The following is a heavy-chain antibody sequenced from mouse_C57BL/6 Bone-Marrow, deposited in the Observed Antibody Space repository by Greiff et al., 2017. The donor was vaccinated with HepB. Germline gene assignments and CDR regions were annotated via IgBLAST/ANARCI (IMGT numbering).Heavy chain of an antibody. Sequence: VQLKESGAELVRPGASVKLSCTASGFNIKDYYMHWVKQRPEQGLEWIGRIDPEDGDTEYAPKFQGKATMTADKSSNTAYLQLSSLTSADTAVYYCTTSVPAWLAYGGQGTRVTVSA. CDR3: TTSVPAWLAY. CDR1: GFNIKDYY. D-gene: IGHD1-1*01. V-gene: IGHV14-1*01. CDR2: IDPEDGDT. J-gene: IGHJ3*01.